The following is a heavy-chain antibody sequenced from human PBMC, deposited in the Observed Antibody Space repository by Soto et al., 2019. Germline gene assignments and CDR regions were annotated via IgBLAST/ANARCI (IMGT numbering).Heavy chain of an antibody. CDR1: GFTFSDYY. D-gene: IGHD3-22*01. CDR2: ISSSGSTI. V-gene: IGHV3-11*01. CDR3: ARMYYYDCSGPVSAAFDI. J-gene: IGHJ3*02. Sequence: QVQLVESGGGLVKPGGSLRLSCAASGFTFSDYYMSWIRQAPGKGLEWVSYISSSGSTIYYADSVKGRFTISRDNAKNFLDLQMNSLRDEDTAGYYCARMYYYDCSGPVSAAFDIWGQGTMVTVPS.